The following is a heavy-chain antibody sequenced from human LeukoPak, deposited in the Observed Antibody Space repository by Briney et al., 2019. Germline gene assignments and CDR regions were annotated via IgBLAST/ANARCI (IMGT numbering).Heavy chain of an antibody. V-gene: IGHV3-48*03. CDR1: GFTFSAYE. J-gene: IGHJ4*02. CDR3: AKDYGSWSYAVDY. D-gene: IGHD3-10*01. Sequence: GGSLRLSCAASGFTFSAYEMNWVRQAPGKGLEWVSYIGSSGSTVYYADSVKGRFTISRDNAKNSLYMQMESLRDEDTAVYYCAKDYGSWSYAVDYWGQGTRVTVSS. CDR2: IGSSGSTV.